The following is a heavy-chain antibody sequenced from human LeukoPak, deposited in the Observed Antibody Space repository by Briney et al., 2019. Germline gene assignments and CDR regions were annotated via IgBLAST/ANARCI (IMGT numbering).Heavy chain of an antibody. CDR2: IYTSGST. V-gene: IGHV4-4*07. CDR3: ARVGTLYCSSTSCSYFDY. Sequence: SETLSLTCTVSGGSISSYYWSWLRQPAGKGLEWIGRIYTSGSTNYNPSLKSRVTMSVDTSKNQFSLKLSSVTAADTAVYYCARVGTLYCSSTSCSYFDYWGQGTLVTVSS. CDR1: GGSISSYY. D-gene: IGHD2-2*01. J-gene: IGHJ4*02.